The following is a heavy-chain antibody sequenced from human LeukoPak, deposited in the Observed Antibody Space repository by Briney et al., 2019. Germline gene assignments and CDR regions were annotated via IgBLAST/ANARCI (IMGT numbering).Heavy chain of an antibody. CDR2: INPSGGST. Sequence: GASVKVSCKASGYTFTSYYMHRVRQAPGQGLEWMGIINPSGGSTSYAQKFQGRVTMTRDTSTSTVYMELSSLRSEDTAVYYCARDPNHLAGMDVWGQGTTVTVSS. V-gene: IGHV1-46*01. J-gene: IGHJ6*02. CDR1: GYTFTSYY. CDR3: ARDPNHLAGMDV.